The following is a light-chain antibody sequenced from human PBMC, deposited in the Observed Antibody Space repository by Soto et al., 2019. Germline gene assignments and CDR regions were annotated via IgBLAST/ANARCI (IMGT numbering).Light chain of an antibody. Sequence: IELSQSGSSLSAWVGDRVTITCEASQYISNYLNWYQQKPGKAPKLLIYDASNLETGVPSRFSGSGSGTDFTLTISSLQPEDVATYYCQNHNAAPLTFGGGTKVDIK. CDR2: DAS. CDR3: QNHNAAPLT. V-gene: IGKV1-33*01. CDR1: QYISNY. J-gene: IGKJ4*01.